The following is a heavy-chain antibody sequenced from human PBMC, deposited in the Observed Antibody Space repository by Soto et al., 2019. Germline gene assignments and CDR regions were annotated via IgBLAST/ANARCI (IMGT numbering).Heavy chain of an antibody. Sequence: ASVNVSCKASGYTFTSYDINWVRQATGQGLEWMGWMNPHSGNTGYAQNFQGRVTMTRNISTTTAYMELSSLRSEDTAVYYCATVFRGAARWFDPWGQGTLLPVSS. V-gene: IGHV1-8*01. CDR3: ATVFRGAARWFDP. CDR1: GYTFTSYD. J-gene: IGHJ5*02. D-gene: IGHD6-25*01. CDR2: MNPHSGNT.